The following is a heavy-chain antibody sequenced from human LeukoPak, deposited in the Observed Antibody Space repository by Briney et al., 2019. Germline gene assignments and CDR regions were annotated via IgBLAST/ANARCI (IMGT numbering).Heavy chain of an antibody. V-gene: IGHV4-34*01. CDR2: INHSGST. Sequence: SETLSLTCAVYGGSFSGYYWSWIRQPPGRGLEWIGEINHSGSTNYNPSLKSRVTISVDTSKNQFSLKLSSVTAADTAVYYCARDRRQGYSYGFYYYYGMDVWGQGTTVTVSS. CDR3: ARDRRQGYSYGFYYYYGMDV. J-gene: IGHJ6*02. CDR1: GGSFSGYY. D-gene: IGHD5-18*01.